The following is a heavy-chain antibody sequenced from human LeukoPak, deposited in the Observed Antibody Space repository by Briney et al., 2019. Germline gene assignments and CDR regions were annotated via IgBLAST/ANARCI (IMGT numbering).Heavy chain of an antibody. CDR3: ARARLRSRLYCSGGSCYVDY. V-gene: IGHV4-4*07. D-gene: IGHD2-15*01. Sequence: SETLSLTCTVSGGSISSYYWSWIRQPAGKGLEWIGRIYTSGSTNYNPSLKSRVTMSVDTSKNHFSLKLSSVTAADTAVYYCARARLRSRLYCSGGSCYVDYWGQGTLVTVSS. CDR2: IYTSGST. CDR1: GGSISSYY. J-gene: IGHJ4*02.